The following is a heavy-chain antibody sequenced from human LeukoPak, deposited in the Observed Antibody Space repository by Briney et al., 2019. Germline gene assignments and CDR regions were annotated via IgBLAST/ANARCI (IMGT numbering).Heavy chain of an antibody. CDR3: ARGGVGLTAMVGPFDY. V-gene: IGHV3-64*01. CDR1: GFTFSSYA. Sequence: GGSLRLSCTASGFTFSSYAMHWVRQAPGKGLEYVSAISSNGGSTYYANSVKGRFTISRDNSKNTLYLQMGSLRPEDMAVYYCARGGVGLTAMVGPFDYWGQGTLVTVSS. CDR2: ISSNGGST. J-gene: IGHJ4*02. D-gene: IGHD5-18*01.